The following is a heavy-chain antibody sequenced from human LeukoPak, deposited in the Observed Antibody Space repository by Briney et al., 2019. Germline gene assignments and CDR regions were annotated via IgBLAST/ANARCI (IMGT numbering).Heavy chain of an antibody. V-gene: IGHV1-18*01. CDR3: ARTHYDILTGEANWFDP. J-gene: IGHJ5*02. CDR2: ISAYNGNT. Sequence: ASVKVSCKASGHTFTSYGISWVRQAPGQGLEWMGWISAYNGNTNYAQKLQGRVTMTTDTSTSTAYMELRSLRSDDTAVYYCARTHYDILTGEANWFDPWGQGTLVTVSS. CDR1: GHTFTSYG. D-gene: IGHD3-9*01.